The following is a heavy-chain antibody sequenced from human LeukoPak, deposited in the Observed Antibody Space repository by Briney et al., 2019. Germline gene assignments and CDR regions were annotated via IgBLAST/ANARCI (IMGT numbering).Heavy chain of an antibody. D-gene: IGHD4-17*01. CDR1: GFTFSSYY. J-gene: IGHJ4*02. V-gene: IGHV3-74*01. CDR2: INPDGSTA. CDR3: AKVGDYGDYALDY. Sequence: PGGSLRLSCAASGFTFSSYYVHWVRQAPGKGLVWVSRINPDGSTASYADSVKGRFTISRDNSKNTLYLQMNSLRAEDTAVYYCAKVGDYGDYALDYWGQGTLVTVSS.